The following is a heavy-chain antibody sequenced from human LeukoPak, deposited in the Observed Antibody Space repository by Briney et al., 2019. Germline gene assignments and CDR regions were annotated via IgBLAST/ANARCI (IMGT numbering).Heavy chain of an antibody. J-gene: IGHJ6*02. Sequence: GGSLRLSCAASGFTFSSYSMNWVRQAPGKGLEWVSSISSSSSYIYYADSVKGRFTISRDNAKNSLYLQMNSLRAEDTAVYYCASGFWSVAGPSGTSYYYGMDVWGQGTTVTVSS. D-gene: IGHD6-19*01. V-gene: IGHV3-21*01. CDR1: GFTFSSYS. CDR2: ISSSSSYI. CDR3: ASGFWSVAGPSGTSYYYGMDV.